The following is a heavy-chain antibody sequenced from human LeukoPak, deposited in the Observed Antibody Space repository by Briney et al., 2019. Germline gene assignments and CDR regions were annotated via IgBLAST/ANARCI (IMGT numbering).Heavy chain of an antibody. J-gene: IGHJ4*02. CDR1: GFTFTTYG. D-gene: IGHD5-24*01. CDR2: ISASGVTT. Sequence: GGSLRLSCAASGFTFTTYGMRWVRQAPGGGLEWVSVISASGVTTYYADSVKGRFTISRDNSKNTLYLQMNSLRAEDTALYYCAKGRDGYNSHWGQGTLVTVSP. V-gene: IGHV3-23*01. CDR3: AKGRDGYNSH.